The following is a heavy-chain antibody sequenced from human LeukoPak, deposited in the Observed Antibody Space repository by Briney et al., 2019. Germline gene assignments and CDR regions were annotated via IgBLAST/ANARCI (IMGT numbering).Heavy chain of an antibody. V-gene: IGHV3-23*01. CDR2: ISGSGGST. J-gene: IGHJ4*02. Sequence: GALRLSCAASGFTFSSYGMSWVRQAPGKGLEWVSAISGSGGSTYYADSVKGRFTISRDNSKNTLYLQMNSLRAEDTAVYYCAKEARSWRYYDSLTVDYWGQGTLVTVSS. CDR3: AKEARSWRYYDSLTVDY. D-gene: IGHD3-22*01. CDR1: GFTFSSYG.